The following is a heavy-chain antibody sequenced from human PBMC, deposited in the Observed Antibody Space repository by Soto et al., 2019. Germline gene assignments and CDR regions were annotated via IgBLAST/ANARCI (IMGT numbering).Heavy chain of an antibody. CDR3: ASYMNNDCYSRWFDP. Sequence: PGGSLRLSCAASGFTLSSYSMNWVRQAPGKGLEWVSYISSSSSTIYYADSVKGRFTISRDNAKNSLYLQMNSLRDEDTAVYYCASYMNNDCYSRWFDPWGQGTLVTVSS. D-gene: IGHD2-15*01. CDR1: GFTLSSYS. CDR2: ISSSSSTI. V-gene: IGHV3-48*02. J-gene: IGHJ5*02.